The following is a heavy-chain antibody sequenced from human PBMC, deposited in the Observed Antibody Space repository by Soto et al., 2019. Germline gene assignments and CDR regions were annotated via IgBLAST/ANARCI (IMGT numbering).Heavy chain of an antibody. CDR1: GGSISSGDYY. J-gene: IGHJ4*02. CDR3: ARESVDKGDCLDY. Sequence: SETLSLTCTVSGGSISSGDYYWSWIRQPPGKGLEWIGYIYYSGSTYYNPSLKSRVTISVDTSKNQFSLKLSSVTAADTAVYYCARESVDKGDCLDYWGQGTLVTVSS. D-gene: IGHD2-21*02. CDR2: IYYSGST. V-gene: IGHV4-30-4*01.